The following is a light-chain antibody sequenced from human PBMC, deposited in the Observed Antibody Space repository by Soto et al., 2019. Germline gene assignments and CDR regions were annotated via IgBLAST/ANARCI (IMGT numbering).Light chain of an antibody. Sequence: EILMTQSPATLSVSPGERATLSCRASQSVRSSLAWYQQKPGQAPRLLIYGASSRATGIPDRFSGSGSGTDFTLTISRLEPEDFAVYYRQQYGSSPRTFGQGTKVDIK. CDR3: QQYGSSPRT. CDR1: QSVRSS. J-gene: IGKJ1*01. V-gene: IGKV3-20*01. CDR2: GAS.